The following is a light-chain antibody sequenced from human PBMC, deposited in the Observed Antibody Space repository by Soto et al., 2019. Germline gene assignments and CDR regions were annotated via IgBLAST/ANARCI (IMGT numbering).Light chain of an antibody. J-gene: IGKJ2*02. CDR2: DAS. CDR1: RSISTW. CDR3: QQFSSYPCT. Sequence: DIQMTQSPSTLSASVGDRVTITCRASRSISTWLAWYQQKPGKAPKLLIYDASTLESGVPSRFSGSGSETESTLTISSLQPDDFATYYCQQFSSYPCTFGQGTKLEI. V-gene: IGKV1-5*01.